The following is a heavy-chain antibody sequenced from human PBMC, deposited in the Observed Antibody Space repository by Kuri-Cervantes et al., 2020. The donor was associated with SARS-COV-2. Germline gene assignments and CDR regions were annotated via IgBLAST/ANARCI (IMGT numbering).Heavy chain of an antibody. CDR3: ARGVESTAFDI. J-gene: IGHJ3*02. Sequence: SETLSLTGAVYGGSFICYYWSWIRQPPGRGLEWIGYIYYSGSTNYNPSLKSRVTISVDTAKNQFSLKLSSVTAADTAVYYCARGVESTAFDIWGQGTMVTVSS. V-gene: IGHV4-59*01. CDR1: GGSFICYY. CDR2: IYYSGST.